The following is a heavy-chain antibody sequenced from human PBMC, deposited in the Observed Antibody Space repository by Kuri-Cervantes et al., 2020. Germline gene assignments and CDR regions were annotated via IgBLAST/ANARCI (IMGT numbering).Heavy chain of an antibody. D-gene: IGHD6-13*01. CDR3: ARARGGSSWPAGGGFDY. Sequence: SETLSLTCTVSGGSISSGDYYWSWIRQPPGKGLEWIGEINHSGSTNYNPSLKSRVTISVDTSKNQFSLKLSSVTAADTAVYYCARARGGSSWPAGGGFDYWGQGTLVTVSS. V-gene: IGHV4-39*07. J-gene: IGHJ4*02. CDR1: GGSISSGDYY. CDR2: INHSGST.